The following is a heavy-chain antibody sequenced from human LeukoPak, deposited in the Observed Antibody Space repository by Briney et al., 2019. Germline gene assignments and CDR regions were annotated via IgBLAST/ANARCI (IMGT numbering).Heavy chain of an antibody. CDR3: ARPGSLGSAANYWYFDL. CDR1: SVSISSSRHY. Sequence: KPSETLSLTCTVSSVSISSSRHYWGWIRQPPGKGLEWIGSVFYSGDTYYNPSLKTRVTMSVDTSKNQFSLKLNSVTAADTAVYYCARPGSLGSAANYWYFDLWGPGTLVTVSS. D-gene: IGHD2-2*01. J-gene: IGHJ2*01. CDR2: VFYSGDT. V-gene: IGHV4-39*01.